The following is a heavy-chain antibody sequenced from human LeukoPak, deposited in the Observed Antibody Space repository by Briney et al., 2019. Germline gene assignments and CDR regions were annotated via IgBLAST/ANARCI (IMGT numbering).Heavy chain of an antibody. CDR1: GGTFSSYA. J-gene: IGHJ2*01. CDR3: ARDLRTRYYDRSASAPTIDDL. D-gene: IGHD3-22*01. V-gene: IGHV1-69*05. Sequence: SAKASCKASGGTFSSYAISWVRQAPGQGLEWMGRIIPIFGTANYAQKFQGRVTITTDESTSTAYMELSSLRSEDTAVYYCARDLRTRYYDRSASAPTIDDL. CDR2: IIPIFGTA.